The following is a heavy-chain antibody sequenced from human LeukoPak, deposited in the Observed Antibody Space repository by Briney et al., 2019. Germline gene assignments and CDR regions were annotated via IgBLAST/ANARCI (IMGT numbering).Heavy chain of an antibody. Sequence: SETLSLTRTVSGGSINYDYWSWIRQSPGKRLEWIGYIHYSGATNYSPSLNSRVTISVDTSKNQFSLKLSSVTAADTALYYCATLRGASTAVFDSWGQGTLVTVSS. J-gene: IGHJ4*02. CDR3: ATLRGASTAVFDS. CDR1: GGSINYDY. D-gene: IGHD2-21*02. V-gene: IGHV4-59*08. CDR2: IHYSGAT.